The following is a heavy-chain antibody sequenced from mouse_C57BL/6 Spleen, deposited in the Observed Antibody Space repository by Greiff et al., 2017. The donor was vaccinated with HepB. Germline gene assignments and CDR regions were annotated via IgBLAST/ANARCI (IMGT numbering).Heavy chain of an antibody. CDR3: ARGGYYLEDY. D-gene: IGHD1-1*01. CDR1: GYTFTDYY. CDR2: INPNNGGT. J-gene: IGHJ2*01. Sequence: EVQLQQSGPELVKPGASVKISCKASGYTFTDYYMNWVKQSPGKSLEWIGDINPNNGGTSYNQKFKGKATLTVDKSSSTAYMEHRSLTSEDSAVYYCARGGYYLEDYWGQGTTLTVSS. V-gene: IGHV1-26*01.